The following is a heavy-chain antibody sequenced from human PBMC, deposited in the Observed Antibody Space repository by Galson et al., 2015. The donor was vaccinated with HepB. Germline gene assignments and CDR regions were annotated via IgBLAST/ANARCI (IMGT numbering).Heavy chain of an antibody. V-gene: IGHV3-23*01. D-gene: IGHD3-10*01. J-gene: IGHJ4*02. CDR3: ARGRSGSIYYFDY. CDR1: GFTFSSHA. CDR2: VGGSGNYT. Sequence: CAASGFTFSSHAMSWVRQPPGKGLEWVSTVGGSGNYTYYADSVKGHFTISRDNSKNILYLQMNSLRAEDTAVYYCARGRSGSIYYFDYWGQGTLVTVSS.